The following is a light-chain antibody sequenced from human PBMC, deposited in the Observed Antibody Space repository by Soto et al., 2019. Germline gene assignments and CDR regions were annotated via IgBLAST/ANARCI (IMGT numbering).Light chain of an antibody. V-gene: IGKV3-11*01. CDR3: QHRPPWPGT. J-gene: IGKJ2*01. Sequence: EIVWTQSPATLSLSPGERATLSCRASQSVNFYLAWYQQKPGRSPRLLIYDSSNRATDIPARSSGSGSGTELTLVISGVGPEDSAVSYCQHRPPWPGTLGQGTRLEI. CDR2: DSS. CDR1: QSVNFY.